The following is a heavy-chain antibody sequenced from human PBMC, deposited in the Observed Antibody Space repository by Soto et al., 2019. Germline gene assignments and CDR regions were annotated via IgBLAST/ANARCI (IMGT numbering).Heavy chain of an antibody. Sequence: QQSQTLSLTCAASGFTFSSYAMSWVRQAPGKGLEWVSAISGSGGSTYYADSVKGRFTISRDNSKNTLYLQMNSLRAEDTAVYYCATAVNHSSSWDFDYWGQGTLVTVSS. CDR3: ATAVNHSSSWDFDY. CDR1: GFTFSSYA. CDR2: ISGSGGST. J-gene: IGHJ4*02. V-gene: IGHV3-23*01. D-gene: IGHD6-13*01.